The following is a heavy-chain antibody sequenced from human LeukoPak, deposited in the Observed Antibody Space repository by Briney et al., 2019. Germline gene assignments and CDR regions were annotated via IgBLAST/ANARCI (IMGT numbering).Heavy chain of an antibody. CDR1: GFTFSSYA. CDR2: ISGSGGST. Sequence: GGSLRLSCAASGFTFSSYAMSWVRQAPGKGLEWVSAISGSGGSTYYADSVKGRFTISRDNSKNTLYLQMNSLRAEDTAVYYCAKDSQSPNTPRYSSGWYPDYWGQGTLVTASS. D-gene: IGHD6-19*01. CDR3: AKDSQSPNTPRYSSGWYPDY. V-gene: IGHV3-23*01. J-gene: IGHJ4*02.